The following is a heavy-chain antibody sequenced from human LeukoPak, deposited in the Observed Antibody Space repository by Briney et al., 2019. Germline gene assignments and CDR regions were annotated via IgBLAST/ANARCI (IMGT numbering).Heavy chain of an antibody. Sequence: GGSLRLSCAASGFTFSSYSMNWVRQAPGKGLERVSSISSSSSYIYYADSVKGRFTISRDNAKNSLYLQMNSLRAEDTAVYYCASELRFLEWLFDVDWFDPWGQGTLVTVSS. D-gene: IGHD3-3*01. CDR1: GFTFSSYS. V-gene: IGHV3-21*01. CDR2: ISSSSSYI. J-gene: IGHJ5*02. CDR3: ASELRFLEWLFDVDWFDP.